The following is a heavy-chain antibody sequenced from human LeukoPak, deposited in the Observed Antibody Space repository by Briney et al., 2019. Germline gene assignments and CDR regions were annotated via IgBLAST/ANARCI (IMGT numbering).Heavy chain of an antibody. CDR1: GGTFSSYA. D-gene: IGHD3-10*01. Sequence: ASVKVSCKASGGTFSSYAISWVRQAPGQGLEWMGGIIPIFGTANYAQKFQGRVTITADESTSTAYMELSSLRSEDTAVYYCATSGRWFGEPNWFDPWGQGTLVTVSS. CDR3: ATSGRWFGEPNWFDP. V-gene: IGHV1-69*13. CDR2: IIPIFGTA. J-gene: IGHJ5*02.